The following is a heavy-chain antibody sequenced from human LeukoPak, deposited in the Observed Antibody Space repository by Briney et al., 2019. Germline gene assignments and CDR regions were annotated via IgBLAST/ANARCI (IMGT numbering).Heavy chain of an antibody. CDR2: ISGSGGRT. CDR3: AKEASRPXFXVVXAQPYHDAFDM. V-gene: IGHV3-23*01. J-gene: IGHJ3*02. CDR1: GFTFSNYA. Sequence: PGGSLRLSCAASGFTFSNYAMSWVRQAPGKGLEWVSGISGSGGRTYYADSVKGRFTISRDNSKNTLYLQMNSLRVEDTAVYYCAKEASRPXFXVVXAQPYHDAFDMWGQGTMVTVSS. D-gene: IGHD2-8*02.